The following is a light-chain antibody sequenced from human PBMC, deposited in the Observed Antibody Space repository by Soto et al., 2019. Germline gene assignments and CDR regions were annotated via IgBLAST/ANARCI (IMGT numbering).Light chain of an antibody. Sequence: EIVLTQSPGTLSLSPGERATLSCRASQSVSSSYLAWYQQKSGQAPRLLIYGASSRATGIPDRFSGSGSGTDFTLTISRLEPEDFAVYYCQQYDNSPGTFGQGTKVDIK. V-gene: IGKV3-20*01. J-gene: IGKJ1*01. CDR3: QQYDNSPGT. CDR2: GAS. CDR1: QSVSSSY.